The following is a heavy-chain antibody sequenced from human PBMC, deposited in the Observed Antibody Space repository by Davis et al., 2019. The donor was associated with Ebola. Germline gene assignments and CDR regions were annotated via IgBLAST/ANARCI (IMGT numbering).Heavy chain of an antibody. V-gene: IGHV3-23*01. Sequence: PGGSLRLSCAASGFIFSSYAMSWVRQAPGKGLEWVPAISGSGGSTYYADSVKGRFTISRDNSKNTLYLQMNSLRAEDTAVYYCAKDHYAAIVVVVAATPDYWGQGTLVTVSS. CDR1: GFIFSSYA. J-gene: IGHJ4*02. CDR3: AKDHYAAIVVVVAATPDY. D-gene: IGHD2-15*01. CDR2: ISGSGGST.